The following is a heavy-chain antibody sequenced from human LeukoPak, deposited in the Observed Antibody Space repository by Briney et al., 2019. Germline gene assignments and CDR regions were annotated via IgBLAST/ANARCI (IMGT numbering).Heavy chain of an antibody. V-gene: IGHV3-53*01. J-gene: IGHJ4*02. CDR2: IYSGGST. Sequence: GGSLRLSCAASGFTVSSNYMSWLRQAPGKGLEWVSVIYSGGSTYYADSVKGRFTISRDNSKNTLYLQMNSLRAEDTAVYYCARGVCCSTSCYVGLDYWGQGTLVTVSS. D-gene: IGHD2-2*01. CDR1: GFTVSSNY. CDR3: ARGVCCSTSCYVGLDY.